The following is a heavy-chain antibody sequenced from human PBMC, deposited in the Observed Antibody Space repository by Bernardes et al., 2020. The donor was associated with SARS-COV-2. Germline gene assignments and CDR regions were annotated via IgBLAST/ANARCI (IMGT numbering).Heavy chain of an antibody. D-gene: IGHD4-17*01. Sequence: SETLSLTCTVSGGSVSSGSYYWSWIRQPPGKGLEWIVHIYHGWSTNYNPSLKSRVTISLDTSKNQFSLKLSSVTAADTAVYYCARGHGSTVTNWFDPWGQGTLVTVSS. CDR3: ARGHGSTVTNWFDP. V-gene: IGHV4-61*01. CDR2: IYHGWST. J-gene: IGHJ5*02. CDR1: GGSVSSGSYY.